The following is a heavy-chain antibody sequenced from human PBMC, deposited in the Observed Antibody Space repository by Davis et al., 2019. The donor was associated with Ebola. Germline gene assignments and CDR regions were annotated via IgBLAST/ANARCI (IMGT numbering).Heavy chain of an antibody. J-gene: IGHJ6*02. CDR2: IYYSGST. V-gene: IGHV4-59*01. CDR1: GGSISSYY. CDR3: ATSSSWYSTGMDV. D-gene: IGHD6-13*01. Sequence: SETLSLTCTVSGGSISSYYWSWIRQPPGKGLAWIGYIYYSGSTNYNPSLKSRVTISVDTSTNQFSLKLSSVTAADTAVYYCATSSSWYSTGMDVWGQGTTVTVSS.